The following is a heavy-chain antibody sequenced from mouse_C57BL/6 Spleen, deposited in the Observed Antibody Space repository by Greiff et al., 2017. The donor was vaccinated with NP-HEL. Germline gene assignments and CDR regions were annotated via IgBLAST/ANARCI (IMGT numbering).Heavy chain of an antibody. J-gene: IGHJ4*01. CDR3: VARYYYAMDY. Sequence: DVMLVESGGGLVKPGGSLKLSCAASGFTFSDYGMHWVRQAPEKGLEWVAYISSGSSTIYYADTVKGRFTISRDNAKNTLFLQMTSLRSEDTARYYVVARYYYAMDYWGQGTSVTVSS. D-gene: IGHD1-1*01. V-gene: IGHV5-17*01. CDR1: GFTFSDYG. CDR2: ISSGSSTI.